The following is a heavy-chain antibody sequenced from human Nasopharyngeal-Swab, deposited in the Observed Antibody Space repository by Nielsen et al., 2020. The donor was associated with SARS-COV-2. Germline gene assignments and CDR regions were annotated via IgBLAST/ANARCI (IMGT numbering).Heavy chain of an antibody. Sequence: SETLSLTCTVSGGSISSSTYYWAWIRQLPGKGLEWIGSIYYGGSTYYNPSLKSRVTISVDTSKNQFSLKLSSVTAADTAVYYCATLSSSWYEYYFDYWGQGTLVTVSS. J-gene: IGHJ4*02. CDR3: ATLSSSWYEYYFDY. D-gene: IGHD6-13*01. CDR2: IYYGGST. CDR1: GGSISSSTYY. V-gene: IGHV4-39*01.